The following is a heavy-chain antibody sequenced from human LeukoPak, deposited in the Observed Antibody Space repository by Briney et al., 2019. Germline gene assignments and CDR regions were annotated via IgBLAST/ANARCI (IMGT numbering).Heavy chain of an antibody. J-gene: IGHJ4*02. V-gene: IGHV3-48*01. CDR3: AKDRAWGRHFDY. D-gene: IGHD7-27*01. Sequence: GGSLRLSCAASGFTFSTYSLNWVRQAPGKGLEWLSYISGSGTHIYYADSVKGRFTISRDNSKNTLYLQMNSLRAEDTAVYYCAKDRAWGRHFDYWGQGTLVTVSS. CDR1: GFTFSTYS. CDR2: ISGSGTHI.